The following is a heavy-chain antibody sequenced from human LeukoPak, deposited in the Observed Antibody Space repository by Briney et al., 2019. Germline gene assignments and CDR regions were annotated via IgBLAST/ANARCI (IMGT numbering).Heavy chain of an antibody. CDR2: FDPEDGET. CDR3: ATSPSLVHGWFDP. Sequence: ASVKVSCKVSGYTLTELSMHWVRQSPGKGLEWMGGFDPEDGETIYAQKFQGRVTMTEDTSTDTAYMELSSLRSEDTAVYYCATSPSLVHGWFDPWGQGTLVTVSS. CDR1: GYTLTELS. D-gene: IGHD6-6*01. V-gene: IGHV1-24*01. J-gene: IGHJ5*02.